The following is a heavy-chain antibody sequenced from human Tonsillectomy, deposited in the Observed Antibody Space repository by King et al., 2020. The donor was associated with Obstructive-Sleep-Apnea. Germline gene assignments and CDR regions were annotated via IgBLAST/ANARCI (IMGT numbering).Heavy chain of an antibody. J-gene: IGHJ2*01. Sequence: VQLVESGGGVVQPGRSLRLSCAASGFTFSSYAMHCVRQAPGKGLEWVAVISYDGSNKFNADSVKGRFTISRDNSKNTLYLQMNSLRAEDTAVYYCARAGGSGSRYWYFDLWGRGTLVAVSS. D-gene: IGHD3-10*01. V-gene: IGHV3-30-3*01. CDR3: ARAGGSGSRYWYFDL. CDR2: ISYDGSNK. CDR1: GFTFSSYA.